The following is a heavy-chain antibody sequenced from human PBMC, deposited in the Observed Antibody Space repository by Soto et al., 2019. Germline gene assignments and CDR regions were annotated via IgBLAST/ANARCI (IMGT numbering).Heavy chain of an antibody. V-gene: IGHV1-69*01. CDR2: IIPIFGTA. CDR1: GGTFSSYA. CDR3: ARDRIAAAGTISPYYGMDV. D-gene: IGHD6-13*01. J-gene: IGHJ6*02. Sequence: QVQLVQSGAEVKKPGSSVKVSCKASGGTFSSYAISWVRQAPGQGLEWMGGIIPIFGTANYAQKFQGRVTITADESTSTAYMELSSLRCEDTAVYYCARDRIAAAGTISPYYGMDVWGQGTTVTVSS.